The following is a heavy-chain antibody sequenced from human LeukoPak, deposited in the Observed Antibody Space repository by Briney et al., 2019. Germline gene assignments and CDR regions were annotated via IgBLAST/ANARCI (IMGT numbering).Heavy chain of an antibody. D-gene: IGHD4-17*01. V-gene: IGHV4-59*01. CDR1: SGSISSYY. CDR2: IYYSGST. J-gene: IGHJ6*02. CDR3: ARGPDYGDYARPDYYYYGMDV. Sequence: PSETLSLTCTVSSGSISSYYWSWIRRPPGKGLEWTGYIYYSGSTNYNPSLKSRVTISVDTSKNQFSLKLSSVTAADTAVYYCARGPDYGDYARPDYYYYGMDVWGQGTTVTVSS.